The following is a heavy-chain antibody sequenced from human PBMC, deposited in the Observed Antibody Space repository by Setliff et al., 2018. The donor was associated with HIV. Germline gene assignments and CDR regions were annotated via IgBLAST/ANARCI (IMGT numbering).Heavy chain of an antibody. CDR3: ARGGEDDAFDI. Sequence: SETLSLTCAVYGGALSGYYWSWIRQPPGKGLEWMGEINHSGSTNYNPSLKSRVTISVDTSKNQVSLKLNSVTAADTAVYYCARGGEDDAFDIWGQGTMVTVSS. CDR1: GGALSGYY. V-gene: IGHV4-34*01. CDR2: INHSGST. J-gene: IGHJ3*02. D-gene: IGHD3-16*01.